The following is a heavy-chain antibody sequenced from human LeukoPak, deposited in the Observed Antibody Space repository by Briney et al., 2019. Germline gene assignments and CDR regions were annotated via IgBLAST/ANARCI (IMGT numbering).Heavy chain of an antibody. Sequence: GGSLRLSCAASGFTFDDYAMHWVRQAPGKGLEWVSLISWDGGTTYYAGSVKGRFTISRDNSKNSLYLQMNSLRAEDTALYYCAKERNSGSYSHYFDYWGQGTLVTVSS. D-gene: IGHD1-26*01. J-gene: IGHJ4*02. CDR1: GFTFDDYA. CDR2: ISWDGGTT. CDR3: AKERNSGSYSHYFDY. V-gene: IGHV3-43D*03.